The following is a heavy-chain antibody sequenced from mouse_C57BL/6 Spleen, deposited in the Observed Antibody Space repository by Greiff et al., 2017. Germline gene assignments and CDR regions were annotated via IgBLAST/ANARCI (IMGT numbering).Heavy chain of an antibody. CDR3: TVVPSPDYAMDY. J-gene: IGHJ4*01. D-gene: IGHD1-1*01. Sequence: EVQLQQSGPELVKPGASVKIPCKASGYTFTDYNMDWVKQSHGKSLEWIGDINPNNGGTIYNQKFKGKATLTVDKSSSTAYMELRSLTSEDTSVYYCTVVPSPDYAMDYWGQGTSVTVSS. V-gene: IGHV1-18*01. CDR1: GYTFTDYN. CDR2: INPNNGGT.